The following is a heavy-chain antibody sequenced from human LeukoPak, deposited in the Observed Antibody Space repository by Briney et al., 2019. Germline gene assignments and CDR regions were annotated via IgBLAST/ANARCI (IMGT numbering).Heavy chain of an antibody. Sequence: GGSLRLSCAASGFTFSSYAMSWVRQAPGKGLEWVSAISGSGGSTYYADSVKGRFTISRDNSKNTLYLQMNSLRAEDTAVYYCAKDREDFWSGYYSPSDYWGRGTLVTVSS. J-gene: IGHJ2*01. CDR2: ISGSGGST. CDR3: AKDREDFWSGYYSPSDY. V-gene: IGHV3-23*01. D-gene: IGHD3-3*01. CDR1: GFTFSSYA.